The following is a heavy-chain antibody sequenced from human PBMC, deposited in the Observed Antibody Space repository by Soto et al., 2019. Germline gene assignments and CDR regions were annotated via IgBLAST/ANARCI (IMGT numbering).Heavy chain of an antibody. CDR3: ARDRYRYSGGSYYYYGMDV. D-gene: IGHD1-26*01. J-gene: IGHJ6*02. CDR2: VHYSGST. V-gene: IGHV4-59*11. CDR1: EGGRPRCSPY. Sequence: SVTLCLTCRVGEGGRPRCSPYRSWTQQPPGKGLEWIGYVHYSGSTNYSPSLKSRVTISVDTSKNQFSLKLNSVTAADTAVYYCARDRYRYSGGSYYYYGMDVWGQGTTVTVSS.